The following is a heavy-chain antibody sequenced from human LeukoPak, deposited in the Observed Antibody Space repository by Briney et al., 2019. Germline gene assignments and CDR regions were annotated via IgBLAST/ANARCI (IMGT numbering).Heavy chain of an antibody. D-gene: IGHD3-10*01. J-gene: IGHJ4*02. CDR2: IGDNGESV. Sequence: PGGSLRLSCAVSGFTFGSYAMTWVRQAPGKGLEWVSLIGDNGESVYSADSVKGRFTISRDNSKYTLYLQMSSLRVEDTAIYYCAKVSGSGIYNNFPDYWGQGTLVTVSS. V-gene: IGHV3-23*01. CDR1: GFTFGSYA. CDR3: AKVSGSGIYNNFPDY.